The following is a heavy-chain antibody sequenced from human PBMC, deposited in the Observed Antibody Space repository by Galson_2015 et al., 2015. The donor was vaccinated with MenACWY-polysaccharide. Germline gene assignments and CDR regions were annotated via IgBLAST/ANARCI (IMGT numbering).Heavy chain of an antibody. CDR1: GFTFSDYG. V-gene: IGHV1-18*01. J-gene: IGHJ4*02. D-gene: IGHD5-12*01. CDR3: SRTRPQWVRMNDH. CDR2: IRANNGKK. Sequence: SVKVSCTASGFTFSDYGIGWVRQAPGQGLEWMGWIRANNGKKNYDQKLQDRVTMTTDTSTSTAYMELRSLRSDDTALYYYSRTRPQWVRMNDHWGQGTLVTVSS.